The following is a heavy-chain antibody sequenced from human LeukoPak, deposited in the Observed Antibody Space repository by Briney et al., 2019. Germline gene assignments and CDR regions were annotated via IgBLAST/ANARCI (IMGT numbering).Heavy chain of an antibody. CDR3: ARDLGYSYGFDY. J-gene: IGHJ4*02. CDR2: ISYDGSNK. D-gene: IGHD5-18*01. V-gene: IGHV3-30*03. Sequence: GGSLRLSCAASGFTFSSCGMHWVRQAPGKGLEWVAVISYDGSNKYYADSVKGRFTISRDNSKNTLYLQMNSLRAEDTAVYYCARDLGYSYGFDYWGQGTLVTVSS. CDR1: GFTFSSCG.